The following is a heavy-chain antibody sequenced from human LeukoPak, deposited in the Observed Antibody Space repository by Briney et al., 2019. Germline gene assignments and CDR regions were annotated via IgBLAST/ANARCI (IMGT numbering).Heavy chain of an antibody. D-gene: IGHD3-16*02. V-gene: IGHV3-9*01. CDR1: GFTFYDYA. Sequence: GGSLRLSCAASGFTFYDYAMHWVRQAPGKGLEGVSGISWNSGSIGYADSVKGRFTISRDNAKNSLSLQMNSLRGEDTALYYCAKASAMGLRLGVLSLPLFDYWGQGTPVTVSS. CDR2: ISWNSGSI. J-gene: IGHJ4*02. CDR3: AKASAMGLRLGVLSLPLFDY.